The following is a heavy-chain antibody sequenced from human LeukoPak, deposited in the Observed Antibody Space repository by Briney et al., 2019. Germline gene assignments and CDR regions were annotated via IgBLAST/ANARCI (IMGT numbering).Heavy chain of an antibody. Sequence: PGGSLRLSCAASGFTFRSYGMQWVRQAPGKGLEWVAIIWYDGSNKYYSDSVKGRFTISRDNSKNTLYLQMNSLRAEDTAVYYCARVAGHDIRGLITYYFDYWGQGTLVTVSS. CDR2: IWYDGSNK. CDR1: GFTFRSYG. V-gene: IGHV3-33*01. D-gene: IGHD3-10*01. CDR3: ARVAGHDIRGLITYYFDY. J-gene: IGHJ4*02.